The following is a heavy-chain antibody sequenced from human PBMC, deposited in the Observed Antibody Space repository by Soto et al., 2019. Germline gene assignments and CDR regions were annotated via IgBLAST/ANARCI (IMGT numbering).Heavy chain of an antibody. D-gene: IGHD2-2*01. CDR3: ARDLWVVPADKGGGMDV. Sequence: QVQLVQSGAEVKKPGASVKVSCKASGYTFTSYGISCVRQAPGQGLEWMGWISAYNGNTNYAQKLQGRVTMTTDTSTSTAYMELRGLRSDDTAVYYCARDLWVVPADKGGGMDVWGQGTTVTVSS. V-gene: IGHV1-18*01. CDR2: ISAYNGNT. CDR1: GYTFTSYG. J-gene: IGHJ6*02.